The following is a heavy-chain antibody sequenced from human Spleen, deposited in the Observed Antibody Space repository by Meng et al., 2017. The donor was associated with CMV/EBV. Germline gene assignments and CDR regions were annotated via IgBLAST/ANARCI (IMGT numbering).Heavy chain of an antibody. CDR1: GFTFSSYW. V-gene: IGHV3-7*01. J-gene: IGHJ6*02. CDR2: IKQDGSEK. Sequence: GESLKISCAASGFTFSSYWMSWVRQAPGKGLEWVANIKQDGSEKYYVDSVKGRFTISRDNAKNSLYLQMNSLRAEDTAVYYCARGDLEQSYDFWSGYSYYYYYGMDVWGQGTTVTVSS. D-gene: IGHD3-3*01. CDR3: ARGDLEQSYDFWSGYSYYYYYGMDV.